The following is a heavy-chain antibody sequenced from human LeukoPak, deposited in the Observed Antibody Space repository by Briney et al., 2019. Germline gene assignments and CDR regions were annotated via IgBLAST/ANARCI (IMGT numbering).Heavy chain of an antibody. CDR3: AKDFGELLYGDTFDI. J-gene: IGHJ3*02. CDR2: MSYDGTNK. CDR1: GFIFSSYG. Sequence: PGGSLRLSCAASGFIFSSYGMHWVRQAPGKGLERVAVMSYDGTNKYYADSVKGRSTISRDNSKNTLYLQMNSLRAEDTAVYYCAKDFGELLYGDTFDIWGQGTMVAVSS. V-gene: IGHV3-30*18. D-gene: IGHD3-10*01.